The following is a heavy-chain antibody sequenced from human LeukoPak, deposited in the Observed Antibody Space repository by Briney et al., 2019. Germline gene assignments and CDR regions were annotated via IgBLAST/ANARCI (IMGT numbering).Heavy chain of an antibody. CDR3: ARDPYSGNYGNDYYYYMDV. CDR2: IKQDGSEK. J-gene: IGHJ6*03. CDR1: GFTFSSYW. Sequence: GGSLRLSCAASGFTFSSYWMSWVRQAPGKGLEWVANIKQDGSEKYYVDSVKGRFTISRDNAKNSLYLQLNTLGPEDTAVYYCARDPYSGNYGNDYYYYMDVWGKGTTVTISS. D-gene: IGHD1-26*01. V-gene: IGHV3-7*01.